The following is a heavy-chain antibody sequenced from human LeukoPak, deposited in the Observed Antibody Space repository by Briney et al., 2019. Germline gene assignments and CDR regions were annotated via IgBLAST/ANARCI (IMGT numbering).Heavy chain of an antibody. Sequence: GGSLRLSCAASGFTFSSYAMSWVRQAPGKGLEWVSAISGSGGSTYYADSVKGRFTISRGNSKNTLYLQMNSLRAEDTAVYYCAKDLTMIDAFDIWGQGTMVTVSS. D-gene: IGHD3-22*01. CDR2: ISGSGGST. J-gene: IGHJ3*02. CDR3: AKDLTMIDAFDI. CDR1: GFTFSSYA. V-gene: IGHV3-23*01.